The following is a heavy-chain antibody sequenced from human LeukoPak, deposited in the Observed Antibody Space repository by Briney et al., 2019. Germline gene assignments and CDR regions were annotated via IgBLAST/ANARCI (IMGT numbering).Heavy chain of an antibody. CDR3: ARDRSSGWPRDAFDI. Sequence: SLSLTCAVSGGSISSSNWWSWVRQPPWKGLEWIGEIYHSGSTNYNPSLKSRVTISVDKSKNQFSLKLSSVTAADTAVYYCARDRSSGWPRDAFDIWGQGTMVTVSS. CDR2: IYHSGST. J-gene: IGHJ3*02. CDR1: GGSISSSNW. D-gene: IGHD6-19*01. V-gene: IGHV4-4*02.